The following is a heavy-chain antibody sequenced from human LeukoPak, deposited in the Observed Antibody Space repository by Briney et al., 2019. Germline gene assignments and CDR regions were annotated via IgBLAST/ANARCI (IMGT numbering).Heavy chain of an antibody. CDR2: ISGSGDST. J-gene: IGHJ4*02. Sequence: GGSLRLSCAASGFTFSSYAMSWVRQAPGKGLEWVSAISGSGDSTNYADSVKGRFTISRDNSKNTLYLQMNSLRAEDTAVYYCAKAIAVTTSGYWGQGTLVTVSS. D-gene: IGHD4-11*01. V-gene: IGHV3-23*01. CDR1: GFTFSSYA. CDR3: AKAIAVTTSGY.